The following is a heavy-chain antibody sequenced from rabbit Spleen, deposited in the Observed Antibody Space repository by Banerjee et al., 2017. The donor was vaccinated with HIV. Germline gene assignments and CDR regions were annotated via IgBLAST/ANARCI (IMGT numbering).Heavy chain of an antibody. J-gene: IGHJ6*01. Sequence: EESGGDLVKPEGSLTLTCTASGFSFSSGYWTCWVRQAPGKGLEWIACIHTEVADTVYASWAKGRFTISKTSSTTVTLQMTSLTAADTATYFCARDSGTSFSSYGMDLWGPGTLV. D-gene: IGHD8-1*01. CDR3: ARDSGTSFSSYGMDL. V-gene: IGHV1S45*01. CDR1: GFSFSSGYW. CDR2: IHTEVADT.